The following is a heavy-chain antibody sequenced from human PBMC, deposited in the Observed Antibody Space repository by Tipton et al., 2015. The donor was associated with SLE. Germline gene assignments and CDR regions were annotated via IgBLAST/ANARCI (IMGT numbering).Heavy chain of an antibody. Sequence: GLVKPSETLSLSCTVSGDSDDSISSYYWNWIRQPPGKGLEWIGSIYYSGSTYYNPSLKSRVTISVDTSKNQFSLKLSSVTAADTAVYYCARSANGYLDLWGRGTLVTVSS. CDR3: ARSANGYLDL. CDR2: IYYSGST. J-gene: IGHJ2*01. D-gene: IGHD3-3*01. V-gene: IGHV4-59*12. CDR1: GDSDDSISSYY.